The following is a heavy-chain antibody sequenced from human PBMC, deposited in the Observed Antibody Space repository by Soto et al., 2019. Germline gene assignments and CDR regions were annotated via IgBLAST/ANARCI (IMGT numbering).Heavy chain of an antibody. V-gene: IGHV3-30-3*01. Sequence: GGSLRLSCAASGFTFSSYAMHWVRQAPGKGLEWVAVISYDGSNKYYADSVKGRFTISRDNSKNTLYLQMNSLRAEDTAMYYCSRRPFEGADVMGSDCWGQGTLVTVSS. J-gene: IGHJ1*01. CDR1: GFTFSSYA. CDR2: ISYDGSNK. CDR3: SRRPFEGADVMGSDC. D-gene: IGHD2-21*01.